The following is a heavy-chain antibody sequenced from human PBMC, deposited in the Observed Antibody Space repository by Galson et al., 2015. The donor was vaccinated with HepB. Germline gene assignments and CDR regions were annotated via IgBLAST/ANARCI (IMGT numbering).Heavy chain of an antibody. D-gene: IGHD3-22*01. CDR1: GFTFSSYS. V-gene: IGHV3-21*06. CDR3: ARGREDIRGYYAFDL. Sequence: SLRLSCAASGFTFSSYSLNWVRQAPGKGLEWVSAMSSSSSYKYYADSVKGRFTISRDNAKSSLYVQMNNLRVEDTAVYYCARGREDIRGYYAFDLRGEGALVSVSS. CDR2: MSSSSSYK. J-gene: IGHJ5*02.